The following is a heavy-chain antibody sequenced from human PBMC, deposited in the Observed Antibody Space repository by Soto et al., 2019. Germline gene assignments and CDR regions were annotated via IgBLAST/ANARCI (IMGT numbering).Heavy chain of an antibody. CDR3: ARHHVRGRTIAGAAEF. Sequence: SETLSLTCAVYGGSLSGYYWSWIRQPPGKALEWLGEINHSGNTNYNPSLKSRVTISVDTSKNQLFLNLSSVTAADTAMYYCARHHVRGRTIAGAAEFWGQGTLVTVSS. V-gene: IGHV4-34*01. J-gene: IGHJ4*02. CDR2: INHSGNT. CDR1: GGSLSGYY. D-gene: IGHD1-26*01.